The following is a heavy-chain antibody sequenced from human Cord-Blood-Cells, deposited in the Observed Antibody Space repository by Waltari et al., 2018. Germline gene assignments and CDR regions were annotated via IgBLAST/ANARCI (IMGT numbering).Heavy chain of an antibody. CDR3: GRAARPWGLFAGHAFDI. CDR1: GYTFTGYY. J-gene: IGHJ3*02. V-gene: IGHV1-2*02. Sequence: QVQLVQSGAEVQKPGASVKVSCKDSGYTFTGYYMHWVRQAPGQRLEWIGWVNPNSGWTNLAQKYQGGVTMTRDTSSSTAYMGLSRLRSDDTCVYYGGRAARPWGLFAGHAFDIWGQVTRVTFSS. CDR2: VNPNSGWT. D-gene: IGHD7-27*01.